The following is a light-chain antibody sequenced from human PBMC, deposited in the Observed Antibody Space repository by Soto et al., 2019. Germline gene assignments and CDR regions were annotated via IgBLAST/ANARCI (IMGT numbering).Light chain of an antibody. V-gene: IGLV2-11*01. J-gene: IGLJ1*01. Sequence: SVLTQPRSVSGSPGQSVTISCTGTSSDVGGYNYVSWYQQHPGKAPKLMIYDVSQRPSGVPDRFSGSKSGNTASLTISGLQAEDEADYYCCSFAGTYSSPLYVFRSGPKVTV. CDR2: DVS. CDR1: SSDVGGYNY. CDR3: CSFAGTYSSPLYV.